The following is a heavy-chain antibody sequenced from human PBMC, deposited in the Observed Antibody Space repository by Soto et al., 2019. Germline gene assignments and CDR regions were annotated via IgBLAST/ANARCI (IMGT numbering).Heavy chain of an antibody. V-gene: IGHV3-7*03. CDR1: GFTFSSSW. CDR2: MNQDGSEK. J-gene: IGHJ6*02. CDR3: ARGHYGMDV. Sequence: DVQLVESGGGLVQPGGSPRLSCAASGFTFSSSWMSWVRQAPGEGLEWVANMNQDGSEKTYADSGKGRFTISRDNAKNSVYLEMNSLRVEDTAVYYCARGHYGMDVWGQGTTVTVSS.